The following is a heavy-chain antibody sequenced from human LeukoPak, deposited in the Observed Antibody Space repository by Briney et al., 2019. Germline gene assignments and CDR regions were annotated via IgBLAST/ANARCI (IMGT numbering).Heavy chain of an antibody. CDR1: GYTFTGYY. D-gene: IGHD6-6*01. CDR3: ARSAYSSSLGDFDY. Sequence: GASMKVSCKASGYTFTGYYMHWVRQAPGQGLEWMGWINPNSGGTNYAQKFQGRVTMTRDTSISTAYMELSRLRSDDTAVYYCARSAYSSSLGDFDYWGQGTLVTVSS. J-gene: IGHJ4*02. CDR2: INPNSGGT. V-gene: IGHV1-2*02.